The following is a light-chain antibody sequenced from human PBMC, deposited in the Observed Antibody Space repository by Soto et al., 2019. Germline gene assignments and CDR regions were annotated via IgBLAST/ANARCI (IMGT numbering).Light chain of an antibody. CDR2: DVS. Sequence: QSALTQPASVSGSPGQSITISCTGTSRDVGAYNYVSWYQQHPGKAPKLMIYDVSDRPSGVSNRFSGSKSGNTGSLTISGLQAEDEADYYCSSYTNSRTLVFGGGTKLTAL. J-gene: IGLJ2*01. CDR3: SSYTNSRTLV. V-gene: IGLV2-14*01. CDR1: SRDVGAYNY.